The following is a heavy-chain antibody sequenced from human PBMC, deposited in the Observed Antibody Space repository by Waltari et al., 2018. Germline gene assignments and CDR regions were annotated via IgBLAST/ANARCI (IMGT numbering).Heavy chain of an antibody. CDR2: IDYSGST. Sequence: QVQLQESGPGLVKPSETLSLTCTVSGGSVSIGRYYWRWIRQPPGKGLEWIGYIDYSGSTNYNPSLKSRVTISVDTSKNQFSLKLSSVTAADTAVYYCARGHYYDSSDWGQGTLVTVSS. CDR1: GGSVSIGRYY. J-gene: IGHJ4*02. CDR3: ARGHYYDSSD. D-gene: IGHD3-22*01. V-gene: IGHV4-61*01.